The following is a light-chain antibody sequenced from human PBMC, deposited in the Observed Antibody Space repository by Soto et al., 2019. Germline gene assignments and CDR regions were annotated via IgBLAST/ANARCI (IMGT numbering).Light chain of an antibody. CDR2: DAS. CDR3: QQRSNWPGT. Sequence: EIVLTQSPATLSLSPGERATLSCRASQSVSSYLAWYQQKPGQAPRLLIYDASNRATGIPARFSGSGSGTDFTLTISSLEPEDFAVYYCQQRSNWPGTFGPGTKVVIK. J-gene: IGKJ3*01. CDR1: QSVSSY. V-gene: IGKV3-11*01.